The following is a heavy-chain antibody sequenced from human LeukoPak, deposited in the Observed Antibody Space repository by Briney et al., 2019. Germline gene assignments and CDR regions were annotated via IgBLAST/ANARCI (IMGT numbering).Heavy chain of an antibody. CDR2: ISSSGSTI. J-gene: IGHJ6*03. Sequence: GGSLRLSCAASGFTFSDYYMSWIRQAPGKGLEWAAYISSSGSTIHYADSVKGRFTISRDNAKNSLYLQMSSLRAEDPAVYYCARLGFPVYYYYMDVWGKGTTVSVSS. CDR3: ARLGFPVYYYYMDV. CDR1: GFTFSDYY. V-gene: IGHV3-11*04. D-gene: IGHD2-15*01.